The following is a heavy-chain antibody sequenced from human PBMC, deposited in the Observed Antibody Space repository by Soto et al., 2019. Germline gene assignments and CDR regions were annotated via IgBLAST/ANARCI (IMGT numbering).Heavy chain of an antibody. CDR3: AKDGLPSEYSIPSPGGLDY. V-gene: IGHV3-23*01. CDR1: GFTFSSYA. J-gene: IGHJ4*02. CDR2: ISGSGGST. Sequence: PGGSLRLSCAASGFTFSSYAMSWVRQAPGKGLEWVSAISGSGGSTYYADSVKGRFTISRDNSKNTLYLQMNSLRAEDTAVYYCAKDGLPSEYSIPSPGGLDYWGQGTMVTVSS. D-gene: IGHD6-13*01.